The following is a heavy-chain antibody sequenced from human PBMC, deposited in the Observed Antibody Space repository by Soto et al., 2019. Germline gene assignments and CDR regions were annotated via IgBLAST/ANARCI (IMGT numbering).Heavy chain of an antibody. CDR1: GFTFNSYG. CDR2: ISYDSTKT. CDR3: ARTRSAWSDFHYYSLDV. Sequence: GGSLRLSCAASGFTFNSYGMHWVRQGPGNGLEWVAFISYDSTKTYYADSVKGRFTISRENSNSALYVQMNSLTGEDTAVYYCARTRSAWSDFHYYSLDVWGQGTTVTVSS. D-gene: IGHD1-26*01. J-gene: IGHJ6*02. V-gene: IGHV3-30*03.